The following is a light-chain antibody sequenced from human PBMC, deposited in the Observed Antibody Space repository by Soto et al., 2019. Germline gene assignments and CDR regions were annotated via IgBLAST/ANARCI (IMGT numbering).Light chain of an antibody. CDR2: EVS. CDR1: SSDVGGYNF. Sequence: QSALTQPASVSGSPGQSITISCTGTSSDVGGYNFVSWYQQHPGIAPKLMIYEVSHRPSGVSNRFSGSKSCNTASLTISGLQAEDEADYYCSSYTGSSTLWVFGGGTKLTVL. J-gene: IGLJ3*02. CDR3: SSYTGSSTLWV. V-gene: IGLV2-14*01.